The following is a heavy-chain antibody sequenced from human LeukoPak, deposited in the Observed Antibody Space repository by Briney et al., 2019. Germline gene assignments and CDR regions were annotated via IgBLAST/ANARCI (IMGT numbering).Heavy chain of an antibody. CDR1: GGTFTSYA. V-gene: IGHV1-69*04. Sequence: AASVSVSCKASGGTFTSYAISWVRQAPGQGLEWMGRIIPILGIANYAQKFQGRVTITADKSTSTAYMELSSLRSEDTAVYYCARVSGPLYCSGGSCYSRDYYYYGMNVWGQGTTVTVSS. J-gene: IGHJ6*02. D-gene: IGHD2-15*01. CDR3: ARVSGPLYCSGGSCYSRDYYYYGMNV. CDR2: IIPILGIA.